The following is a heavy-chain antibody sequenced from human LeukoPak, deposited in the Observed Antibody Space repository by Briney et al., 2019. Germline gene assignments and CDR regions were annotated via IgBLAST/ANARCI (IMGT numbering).Heavy chain of an antibody. D-gene: IGHD1-14*01. Sequence: PSETLSLTCAVYGGSFSGCYWSWIRQPPGKGLEWIGEINHSGSTNYNPSLKSRVTIAVDTSKNQFSLKLSSVTAADTAVYYCARGPGTYEPNGLDYYYGMDVWGQGTTVTVSS. CDR3: ARGPGTYEPNGLDYYYGMDV. V-gene: IGHV4-34*01. CDR2: INHSGST. CDR1: GGSFSGCY. J-gene: IGHJ6*02.